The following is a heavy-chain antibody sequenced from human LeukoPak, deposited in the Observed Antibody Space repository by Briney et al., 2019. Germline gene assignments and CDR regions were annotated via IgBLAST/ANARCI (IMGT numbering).Heavy chain of an antibody. Sequence: GGSLRLSCAASGFTFSSYAMSWVRQAPGKGLEWVSAISGSGGSTYYADSVKGRFTISLDNSSDTLYLQMNSLRAEDTAVYYCAKGYYDYVWGSYYFDYWGQGTLVTVSS. CDR2: ISGSGGST. CDR1: GFTFSSYA. CDR3: AKGYYDYVWGSYYFDY. J-gene: IGHJ4*02. D-gene: IGHD3-16*01. V-gene: IGHV3-23*01.